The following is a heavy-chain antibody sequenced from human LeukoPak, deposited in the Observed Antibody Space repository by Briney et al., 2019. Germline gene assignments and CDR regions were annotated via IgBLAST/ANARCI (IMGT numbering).Heavy chain of an antibody. CDR1: GFTFINYA. CDR2: ISYDGSNK. V-gene: IGHV3-30-3*01. CDR3: ARGILSDYYYGLDV. J-gene: IGHJ6*02. Sequence: GGSLRLSCAASGFTFINYAIHWVRQAPGKGLDWVAVISYDGSNKYYADSVKGRFTISRDNSKNTLYVQMNSLRAEDTAVYYCARGILSDYYYGLDVWGQGTTVTVSS.